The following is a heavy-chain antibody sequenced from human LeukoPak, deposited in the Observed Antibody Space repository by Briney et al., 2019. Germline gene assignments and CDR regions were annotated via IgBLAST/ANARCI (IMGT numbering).Heavy chain of an antibody. CDR2: IYHSGST. CDR1: GFTFSDYY. Sequence: GSLRLSCAASGFTFSDYYMSWIRQAPGKGLEWIGEIYHSGSTNYNPSLKSRVTISVDKSKNQFSLKLSSVTAADTAVYYCASIRRVRGVIPVGYWGQGTLVTVSS. J-gene: IGHJ4*02. CDR3: ASIRRVRGVIPVGY. D-gene: IGHD3-10*01. V-gene: IGHV4-34*01.